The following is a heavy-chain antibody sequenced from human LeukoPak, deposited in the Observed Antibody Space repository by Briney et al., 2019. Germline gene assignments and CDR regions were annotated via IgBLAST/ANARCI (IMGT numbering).Heavy chain of an antibody. CDR1: GFTFSTFA. CDR2: LSDSAVSS. D-gene: IGHD3-22*01. Sequence: GGSLRPSCAASGFTFSTFAMNWVRQAPGKGLEWVSSLSDSAVSSYYADSVKGRFTISRDNSKNTLYLQMNSLRAEDTATYYCAKAPDSSGFPSYFDSWGQGTLVAVSS. V-gene: IGHV3-23*01. J-gene: IGHJ4*02. CDR3: AKAPDSSGFPSYFDS.